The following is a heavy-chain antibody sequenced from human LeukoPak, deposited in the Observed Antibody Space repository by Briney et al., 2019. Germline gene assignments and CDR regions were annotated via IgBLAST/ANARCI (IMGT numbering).Heavy chain of an antibody. J-gene: IGHJ5*02. CDR2: TYYRSKWYN. CDR3: AKSSGSLFDP. V-gene: IGHV6-1*01. CDR1: GDSVSSNSAA. Sequence: SQTLSLTCAISGDSVSSNSAAWNWIRQSPSRGLEWLGRTYYRSKWYNDYAVSVKSRITINPDTSKNQFSLKLSSVTAADTAVYYCAKSSGSLFDPWGQGTLVTVSS. D-gene: IGHD3-10*01.